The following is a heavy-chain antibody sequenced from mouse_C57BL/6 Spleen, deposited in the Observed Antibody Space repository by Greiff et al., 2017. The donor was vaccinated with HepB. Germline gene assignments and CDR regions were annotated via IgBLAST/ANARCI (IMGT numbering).Heavy chain of an antibody. J-gene: IGHJ4*01. V-gene: IGHV1-81*01. D-gene: IGHD1-1*01. Sequence: VQLQQSGAELARPGASVKLSCKASGYTFTSYGISWVKQRTGQGLEWIGEIYPRSGNTYYNEKFKGKATLTADKSSSTAYMELRILTSEDSAVYFCARDYYGSSLYYYAMDYWGQGTSVTVSS. CDR1: GYTFTSYG. CDR3: ARDYYGSSLYYYAMDY. CDR2: IYPRSGNT.